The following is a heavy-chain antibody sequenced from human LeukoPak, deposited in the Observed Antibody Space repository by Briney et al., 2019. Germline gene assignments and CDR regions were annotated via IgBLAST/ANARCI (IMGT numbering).Heavy chain of an antibody. J-gene: IGHJ4*02. CDR2: IIPMFGTG. Sequence: SVKVSCKASGGTFNRYAISWVRQAPGQGLEWMGGIIPMFGTGNYAQKFQGRVTITRDTSASTAYMELSSLRSEDTAVYYCARDRGRIVGAYFDYWGQGTLVTVSS. CDR1: GGTFNRYA. V-gene: IGHV1-69*05. CDR3: ARDRGRIVGAYFDY. D-gene: IGHD1-26*01.